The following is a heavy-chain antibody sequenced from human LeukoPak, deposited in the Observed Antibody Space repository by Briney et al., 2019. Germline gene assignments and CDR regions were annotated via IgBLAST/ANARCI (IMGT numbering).Heavy chain of an antibody. Sequence: ASVKVSCKASGGTFISYAISWVRQAPGQGLEWMGGIIPIFGTANYAQKFQGRVTITADESTSTAYMELSSLRSEDTAVYYCARGGVAVAGTWWTSGNYYYGMDVWGQGTTVTVSS. D-gene: IGHD6-19*01. CDR3: ARGGVAVAGTWWTSGNYYYGMDV. J-gene: IGHJ6*02. CDR2: IIPIFGTA. CDR1: GGTFISYA. V-gene: IGHV1-69*13.